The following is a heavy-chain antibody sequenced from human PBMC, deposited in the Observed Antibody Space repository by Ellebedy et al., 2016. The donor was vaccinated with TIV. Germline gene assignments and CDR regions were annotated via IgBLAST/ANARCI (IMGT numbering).Heavy chain of an antibody. V-gene: IGHV1-3*01. CDR1: GYTFTSYA. D-gene: IGHD3-22*01. J-gene: IGHJ4*02. CDR2: INAGNGNT. Sequence: ASVKVSCKASGYTFTSYAMHWVRQAPGQRLEWMGWINAGNGNTKYSQKFQGRVTITRDTSASTAYMELSSLRSEDTAVYYCARTGEGRYYYDSSGYYYWGQGTLVTVSS. CDR3: ARTGEGRYYYDSSGYYY.